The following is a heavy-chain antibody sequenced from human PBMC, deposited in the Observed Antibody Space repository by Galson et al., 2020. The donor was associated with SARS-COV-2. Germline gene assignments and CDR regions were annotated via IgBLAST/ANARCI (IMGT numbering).Heavy chain of an antibody. Sequence: GASLKISCAVSGFTFSNAWMIWVRQAPGKGLEWVGRIKRRIDGETTDYVASVKGRFIISRDDLKNTLYLHMNGLKTEDTGVYYCAIRFGGLWYMGVWGKGTTVTVSS. D-gene: IGHD3-10*01. CDR2: IKRRIDGETT. J-gene: IGHJ6*03. CDR3: AIRFGGLWYMGV. CDR1: GFTFSNAW. V-gene: IGHV3-15*01.